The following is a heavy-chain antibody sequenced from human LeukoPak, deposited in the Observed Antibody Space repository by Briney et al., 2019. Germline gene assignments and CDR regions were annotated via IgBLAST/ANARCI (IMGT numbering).Heavy chain of an antibody. CDR1: GFTVSSNY. CDR3: ARSFRYNSGSDS. CDR2: ISGSGGDT. J-gene: IGHJ4*02. D-gene: IGHD5-18*01. Sequence: NPGGSLRLSCAASGFTVSSNYMSWVRQAPGKGLEWVSTISGSGGDTYYADSVKGRLTISRDNSQNTLYLQMNSLTAEDTAVYYCARSFRYNSGSDSWGQGTLVTVSS. V-gene: IGHV3-23*01.